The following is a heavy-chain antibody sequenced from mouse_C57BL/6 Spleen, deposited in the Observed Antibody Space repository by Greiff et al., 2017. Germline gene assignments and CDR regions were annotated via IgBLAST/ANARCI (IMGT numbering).Heavy chain of an antibody. CDR3: ARHETRWYFDV. V-gene: IGHV5-9*01. CDR1: GFTFSSYT. CDR2: ISGGGGST. J-gene: IGHJ1*03. Sequence: EVKLMESGGGLVKPGGSLKLSCAASGFTFSSYTMSWVRQTPEKRLEWVATISGGGGSTYYPDSVKGRFTISRDNAKNTLYLQIGSLRSEDTALYYCARHETRWYFDVWGTGTTVTVSS.